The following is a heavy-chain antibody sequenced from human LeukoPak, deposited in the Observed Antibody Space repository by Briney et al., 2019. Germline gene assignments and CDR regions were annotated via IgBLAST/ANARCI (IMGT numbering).Heavy chain of an antibody. CDR1: GYTFTSYY. D-gene: IGHD6-19*01. J-gene: IGHJ3*02. CDR2: INPSGGST. CDR3: ARGGWSDACDS. Sequence: ASVKVSCKASGYTFTSYYMHWVRQAPGQGLEWMGIINPSGGSTSYAQKFQGRVTMTRDTSTSTVYMELSSLRSEDTPGDNCARGGWSDACDSSGQAAMVTVSS. V-gene: IGHV1-46*01.